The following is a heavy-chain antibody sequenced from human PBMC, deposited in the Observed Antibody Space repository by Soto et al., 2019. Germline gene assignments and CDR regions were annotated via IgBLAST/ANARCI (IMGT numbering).Heavy chain of an antibody. D-gene: IGHD4-17*01. J-gene: IGHJ4*02. CDR3: ARERRDDYGDYSERLDDY. CDR1: GFTFSSYS. Sequence: EVQLVESGGGLVKPGGSLRLSCAASGFTFSSYSMNWVRQAPGKGLEWVSSISSSSSYIYYADSVKGRFTISRDNAKNSLYLQMNSLRAEDTAVYYCARERRDDYGDYSERLDDYWGQGTLVTVSS. CDR2: ISSSSSYI. V-gene: IGHV3-21*01.